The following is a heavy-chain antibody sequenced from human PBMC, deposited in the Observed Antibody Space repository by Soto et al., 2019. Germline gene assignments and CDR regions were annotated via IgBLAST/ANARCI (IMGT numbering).Heavy chain of an antibody. CDR3: TTDRGYLTFDY. CDR2: IKEDGTAK. Sequence: GGSLRLSCAASGFTFSNSWMNWVRQAPGKGLEWVANIKEDGTAKYYLDSVKGRFTVSRDNVKNSLYLQMNSLRAEDTAMYYCTTDRGYLTFDYRAPRTLDTGSS. CDR1: GFTFSNSW. D-gene: IGHD3-22*01. J-gene: IGHJ4*02. V-gene: IGHV3-7*01.